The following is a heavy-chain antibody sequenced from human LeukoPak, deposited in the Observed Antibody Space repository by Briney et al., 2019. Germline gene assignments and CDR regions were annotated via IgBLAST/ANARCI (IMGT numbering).Heavy chain of an antibody. CDR1: GFTFSRFW. D-gene: IGHD1-26*01. V-gene: IGHV3-74*01. CDR3: ARGAIAGANFDY. CDR2: ITTDGSST. J-gene: IGHJ4*02. Sequence: GGSLRLSCVDSGFTFSRFWMHWVRQAPGKGLVWVSHITTDGSSTSYADSVKGRFTISRDNAKKTLYLQMNSLRAEDTAVYYCARGAIAGANFDYWGQGALVTVSS.